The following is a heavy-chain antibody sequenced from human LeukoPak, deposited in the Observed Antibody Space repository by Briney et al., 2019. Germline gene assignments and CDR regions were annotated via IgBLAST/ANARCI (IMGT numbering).Heavy chain of an antibody. CDR3: ARVKTIGWFDP. Sequence: SQTLSLTCTVSGGSISSGDYYWSWIRQPPGKGLEWIGYIYYSGSTYYNPSLKSRVTISVDTSKNQFSLKLSSVTAVDTAVYYCARVKTIGWFDPWGQGTLVTVSS. V-gene: IGHV4-30-4*01. D-gene: IGHD4/OR15-4a*01. CDR2: IYYSGST. J-gene: IGHJ5*02. CDR1: GGSISSGDYY.